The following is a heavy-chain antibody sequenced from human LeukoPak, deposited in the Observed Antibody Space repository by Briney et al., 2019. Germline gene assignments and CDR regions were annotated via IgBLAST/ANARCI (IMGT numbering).Heavy chain of an antibody. CDR3: TTEYFYYYGSRRRLDY. CDR2: IKGNTDGGTI. CDR1: GFTFSNTW. V-gene: IGHV3-15*01. J-gene: IGHJ4*02. D-gene: IGHD3-10*01. Sequence: GGSLRLSCAASGFTFSNTWMSWVRQAPGKGLEWVGRIKGNTDGGTIDYAAPVKGRFTISRDASKNTLYLQMNTLKTEDTAVYYCTTEYFYYYGSRRRLDYWGQGTLVTVSS.